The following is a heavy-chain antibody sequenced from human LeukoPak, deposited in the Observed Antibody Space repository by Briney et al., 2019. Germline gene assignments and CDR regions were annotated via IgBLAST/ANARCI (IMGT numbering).Heavy chain of an antibody. D-gene: IGHD6-19*01. CDR2: TRNKANSYTT. J-gene: IGHJ4*02. Sequence: TGGSLRLSCAASGFTFSDHYMDWVRQAPGKGLEWVGRTRNKANSYTTEYAASVKGRFTISRDDSKNSLYLQMNSLKTEDTAVYYCASSGGEFAVAGTFDYWGQGTLVTVSS. V-gene: IGHV3-72*01. CDR1: GFTFSDHY. CDR3: ASSGGEFAVAGTFDY.